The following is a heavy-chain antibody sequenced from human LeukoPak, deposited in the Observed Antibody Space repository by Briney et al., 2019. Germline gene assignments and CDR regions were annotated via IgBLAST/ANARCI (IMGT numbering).Heavy chain of an antibody. D-gene: IGHD2-8*01. V-gene: IGHV4-4*02. CDR1: GASISKTNW. Sequence: SETLSLTCAVSGASISKTNWWSWVRQPPGKGLEWIGEIYHSGKTNYNPSLKSPVPISVDKSKNQFSLKLSSVTAADTALYYCARGSTYYCTNGVCPPDGAWFDPWGQGTLVTVSS. CDR2: IYHSGKT. CDR3: ARGSTYYCTNGVCPPDGAWFDP. J-gene: IGHJ5*02.